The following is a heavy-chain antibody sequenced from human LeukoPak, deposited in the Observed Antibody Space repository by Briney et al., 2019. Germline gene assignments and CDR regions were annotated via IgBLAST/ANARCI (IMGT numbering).Heavy chain of an antibody. J-gene: IGHJ4*02. Sequence: SETLSLTCAVYGGSFSGYYWSWIRQPPGKGLEWIGEINHSGSTNYNPSLKSRVTISVDTSKNQFSLKLSSVTAADTAVYYCARSGDLRLEWLFHWGQGTLVTVSS. V-gene: IGHV4-34*01. CDR2: INHSGST. CDR1: GGSFSGYY. D-gene: IGHD3-3*01. CDR3: ARSGDLRLEWLFH.